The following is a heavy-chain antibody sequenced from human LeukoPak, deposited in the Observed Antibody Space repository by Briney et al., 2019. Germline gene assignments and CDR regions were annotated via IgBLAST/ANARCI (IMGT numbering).Heavy chain of an antibody. Sequence: GRSLRLSCAASGFTFSSYGMHWVRQAPGKGLEWVAVIWYDGSNKYYADSVKGRFTISRDNSKNTLYLRMNSLRAEDTAVYYCARDRDCSGGSCYIKFDPWGQGTLVTVSS. CDR2: IWYDGSNK. V-gene: IGHV3-33*01. J-gene: IGHJ5*02. D-gene: IGHD2-15*01. CDR3: ARDRDCSGGSCYIKFDP. CDR1: GFTFSSYG.